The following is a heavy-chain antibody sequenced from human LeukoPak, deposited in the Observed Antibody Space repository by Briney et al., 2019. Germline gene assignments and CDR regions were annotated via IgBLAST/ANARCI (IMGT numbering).Heavy chain of an antibody. J-gene: IGHJ4*02. Sequence: TSQTLSLTCTVSGGSISSGGYYWSWIRQHPGKGLEWIGYIYYSGSTYYNPSLKSRVTISVDTSKNQFSLKLSSVTAADTAVYYCARSSTYYDILTGYYYFDYWGQGTLVTVSS. V-gene: IGHV4-31*03. CDR2: IYYSGST. D-gene: IGHD3-9*01. CDR1: GGSISSGGYY. CDR3: ARSSTYYDILTGYYYFDY.